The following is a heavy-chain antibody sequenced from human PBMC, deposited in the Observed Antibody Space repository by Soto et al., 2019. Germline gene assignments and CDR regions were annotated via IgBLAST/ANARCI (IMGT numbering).Heavy chain of an antibody. V-gene: IGHV3-48*02. J-gene: IGHJ4*02. Sequence: EVQLVESGGGLVQPGGSLRLSCAASGFTFSSYSMNWVRQAPGKGLEWVSYISSSGSTIYYADSVKGRFTISRDNAKNSXDLQMNSLRDEDTAVYYCARGNPITMIVVVAPDFDYWGQGTLVTVSS. CDR3: ARGNPITMIVVVAPDFDY. D-gene: IGHD3-22*01. CDR2: ISSSGSTI. CDR1: GFTFSSYS.